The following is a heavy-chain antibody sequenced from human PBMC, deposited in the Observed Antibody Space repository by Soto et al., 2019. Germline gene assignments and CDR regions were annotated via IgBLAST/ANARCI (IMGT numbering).Heavy chain of an antibody. CDR1: GFTFSSYE. D-gene: IGHD6-19*01. Sequence: EVQLVESGGGLVQPGGSLRLSCAASGFTFSSYEMNWVRXAPGKGLXXXXXXTSSGSTIYYADSVKGRFTISRDNAKNSLYLQMNSLRAEDTAVYYCARAKGGIAVAGKYGMDVWGQGTTVTVSS. J-gene: IGHJ6*02. CDR3: ARAKGGIAVAGKYGMDV. CDR2: XTSSGSTI. V-gene: IGHV3-48*03.